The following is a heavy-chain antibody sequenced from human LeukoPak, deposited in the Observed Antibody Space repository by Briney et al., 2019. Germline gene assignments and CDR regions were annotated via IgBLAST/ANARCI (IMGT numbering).Heavy chain of an antibody. J-gene: IGHJ4*02. CDR1: GSTFSDAW. Sequence: GGSLRLSCAASGSTFSDAWMSWVRQAPGKGLEWVGRIKSKSDGGTTDCAAPVKGRFTISRDDSKNTLYLQMNSLKTEDTAVYYCTTDWYYYDSSGYYPIFWGQGTLVTVSS. D-gene: IGHD3-22*01. V-gene: IGHV3-15*01. CDR2: IKSKSDGGTT. CDR3: TTDWYYYDSSGYYPIF.